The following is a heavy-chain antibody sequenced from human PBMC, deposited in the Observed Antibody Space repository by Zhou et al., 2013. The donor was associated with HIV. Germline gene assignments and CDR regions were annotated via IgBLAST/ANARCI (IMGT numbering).Heavy chain of an antibody. CDR2: IIPILGIA. J-gene: IGHJ4*02. CDR3: ARAQGDILTEGYFDY. Sequence: QVQLVQSGAEVKKPGSSVKVSCKASGGTFSIYALSWVRQAPGQGLEWMGRIIPILGIANYAQKFQGRVTITTDESTTTAYMDLSSLRSEDTAIYYCARAQGDILTEGYFDYWGQGTLVTVSS. D-gene: IGHD3-9*01. CDR1: GGTFSIYA. V-gene: IGHV1-69*04.